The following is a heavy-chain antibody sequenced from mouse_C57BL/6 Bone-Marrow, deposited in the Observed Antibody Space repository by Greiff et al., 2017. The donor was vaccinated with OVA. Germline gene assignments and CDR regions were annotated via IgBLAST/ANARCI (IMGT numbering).Heavy chain of an antibody. J-gene: IGHJ2*01. CDR2: IHPNSGST. CDR1: GYTFTSYW. CDR3: ARRNGNLIDY. Sequence: VQLQQSGAELVKPGASVKLSCKASGYTFTSYWMHWVKQRPGQGLEWIGMIHPNSGSTNYNEKFKSKATLTVDKSSSTAYMQLSSLTSEDSAVYYCARRNGNLIDYWGQGTTLTVSS. D-gene: IGHD2-1*01. V-gene: IGHV1-64*01.